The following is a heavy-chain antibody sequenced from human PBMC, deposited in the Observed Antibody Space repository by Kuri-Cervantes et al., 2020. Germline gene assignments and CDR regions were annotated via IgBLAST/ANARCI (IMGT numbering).Heavy chain of an antibody. J-gene: IGHJ4*02. CDR2: IFSNDEK. Sequence: SGPTLVKPTATLTLTCTVSGFSLSNARMGVSWIRQPPGKALEWLAHIFSNDEKSYSTSLKSRLTISKDTSKSQVVLTMTNMDPVDTATYYCARIPYYGSGSYYFDYWGQGTLVTVSS. CDR1: GFSLSNARMG. V-gene: IGHV2-26*01. D-gene: IGHD3-10*01. CDR3: ARIPYYGSGSYYFDY.